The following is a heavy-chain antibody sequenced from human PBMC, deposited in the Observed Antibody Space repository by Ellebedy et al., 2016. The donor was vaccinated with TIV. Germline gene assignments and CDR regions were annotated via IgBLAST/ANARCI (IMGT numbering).Heavy chain of an antibody. CDR1: GVTFSSCG. D-gene: IGHD5-24*01. Sequence: GGSLRLSCAASGVTFSSCGMHGVRQAPGKGLVWVSRINSDGTSTSYADSVKGRFTISRDNAKNTLYLEMNSLRAEDTAVYYCARVYSTTIEDWGQGTLVTVSS. CDR2: INSDGTST. J-gene: IGHJ4*02. V-gene: IGHV3-74*01. CDR3: ARVYSTTIED.